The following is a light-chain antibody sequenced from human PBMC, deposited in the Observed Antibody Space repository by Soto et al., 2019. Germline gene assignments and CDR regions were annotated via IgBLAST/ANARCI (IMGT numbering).Light chain of an antibody. CDR1: QSVSSN. V-gene: IGKV3-15*01. CDR3: QQYDNWPIT. CDR2: GAS. Sequence: EIVMTQSPATLSVSPGERATLSCRASQSVSSNLAWYQQKPGQAPRLLIYGASTRATGIPARFSGSGSGTEXXXXXXSLQSEDFAVFYCQQYDNWPITFGQGTRLEIK. J-gene: IGKJ5*01.